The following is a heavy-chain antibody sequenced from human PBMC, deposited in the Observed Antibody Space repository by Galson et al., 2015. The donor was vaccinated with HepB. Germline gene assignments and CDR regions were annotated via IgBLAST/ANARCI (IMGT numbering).Heavy chain of an antibody. V-gene: IGHV6-1*01. CDR3: AREEEGHTYYYGSGSYYDFVRTKVNNWFDP. CDR1: GDSVSSNSAA. CDR2: TYYRSKWYN. D-gene: IGHD3-10*01. J-gene: IGHJ5*02. Sequence: CAISGDSVSSNSAAWNWIRQSPSRGLEWLGRTYYRSKWYNDYAVSVKSRITINPDTSKNQFSLQLNSVTPEDTAVYYCAREEEGHTYYYGSGSYYDFVRTKVNNWFDPWGQGTLVTVSS.